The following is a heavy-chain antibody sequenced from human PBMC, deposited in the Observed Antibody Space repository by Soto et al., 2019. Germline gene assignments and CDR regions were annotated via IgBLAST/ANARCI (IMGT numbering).Heavy chain of an antibody. V-gene: IGHV1-69*13. J-gene: IGHJ6*02. CDR3: ASKNRHSSSDQDYYYYGMDV. CDR2: IIPIFGTA. Sequence: SVKVSCKASGGTFSSYAISWVRQAPGQGLEWMGGIIPIFGTANYAQKFQGRVTITADESTSTAYMELGSLRSEDTAVYYCASKNRHSSSDQDYYYYGMDVWGHGTTVTVSS. D-gene: IGHD6-6*01. CDR1: GGTFSSYA.